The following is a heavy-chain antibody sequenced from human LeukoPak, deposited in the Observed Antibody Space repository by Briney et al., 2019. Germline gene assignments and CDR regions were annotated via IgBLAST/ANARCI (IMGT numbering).Heavy chain of an antibody. Sequence: ASVKVSCKASGYTFTTYAINWVRQAPGQGLEWMGWINTNTGNPTYAQGFTGRFVFSLDTSVSTAYLQISSLKAEDTAVYYCARFYDSSGYYPLFDYWGQGTLVTVSS. CDR2: INTNTGNP. CDR1: GYTFTTYA. J-gene: IGHJ4*02. CDR3: ARFYDSSGYYPLFDY. D-gene: IGHD3-22*01. V-gene: IGHV7-4-1*02.